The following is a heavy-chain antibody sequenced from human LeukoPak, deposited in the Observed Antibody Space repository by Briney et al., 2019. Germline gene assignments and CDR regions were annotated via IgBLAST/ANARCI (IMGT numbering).Heavy chain of an antibody. V-gene: IGHV3-7*01. J-gene: IGHJ4*02. Sequence: GGSLRLSCAVSGFTFSSYWMSWVRQAPGKGLEWVANIKQDGSEKYYVDSVKGRFTTSRDNAKNSLYLQMNSLRAEDTAVYYCARDLDFSGTLDYWGQGTLVTVSS. CDR2: IKQDGSEK. D-gene: IGHD1-1*01. CDR1: GFTFSSYW. CDR3: ARDLDFSGTLDY.